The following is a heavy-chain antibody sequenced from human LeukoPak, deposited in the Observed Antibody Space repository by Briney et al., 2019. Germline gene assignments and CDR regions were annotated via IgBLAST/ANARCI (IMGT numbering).Heavy chain of an antibody. CDR2: IYSGGST. V-gene: IGHV3-66*01. Sequence: GGSLRLSCAASGFTVSSNYMSWVRQAPGKGLEWVSVIYSGGSTYYADSVKGRFTISRDNSQNTLYLQMNSLRAEDTAVYYCARGGYDSTAGAFDIWGQGTMVTVSS. CDR1: GFTVSSNY. CDR3: ARGGYDSTAGAFDI. J-gene: IGHJ3*02. D-gene: IGHD3-22*01.